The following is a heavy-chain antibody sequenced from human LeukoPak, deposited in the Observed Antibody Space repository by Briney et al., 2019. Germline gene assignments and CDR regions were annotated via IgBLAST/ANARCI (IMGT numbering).Heavy chain of an antibody. J-gene: IGHJ3*02. CDR3: AKFGVAGSGSFHDAFDI. Sequence: GGALRLSCAASGFTFNTYGMTRVRQAPRAGLEWVSAISGSGGSTYYAEYVKGRSTNTRENSKNTLYLEMNSLRAEGTAVYYCAKFGVAGSGSFHDAFDIWGQGTMVIVSS. CDR1: GFTFNTYG. D-gene: IGHD3-10*01. V-gene: IGHV3-23*01. CDR2: ISGSGGST.